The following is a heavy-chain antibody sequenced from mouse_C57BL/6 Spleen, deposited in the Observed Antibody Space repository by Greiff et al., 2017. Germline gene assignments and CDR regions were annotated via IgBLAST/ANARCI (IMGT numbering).Heavy chain of an antibody. CDR1: GFTFTDYY. CDR2: IRNKANGYTT. Sequence: EVHLVESGGGLVQPGGSLSLSCAASGFTFTDYYMSWVRQPPGKALEWLGFIRNKANGYTTEYSASVKGRFTISRDNSQSILYLQMNALRAEDSATYSCARSLIYDYDVAYWGQGTLVTVSA. CDR3: ARSLIYDYDVAY. D-gene: IGHD2-4*01. J-gene: IGHJ3*01. V-gene: IGHV7-3*01.